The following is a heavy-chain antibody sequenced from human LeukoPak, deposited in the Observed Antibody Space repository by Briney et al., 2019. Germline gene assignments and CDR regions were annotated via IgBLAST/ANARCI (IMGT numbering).Heavy chain of an antibody. J-gene: IGHJ4*02. CDR3: ARDGHGSGFAG. Sequence: GGSLRLSCAAFGFTFSSYSMNWVRQAPGKGLEWVSSISSSSSYIYYADSVKGRFTISRDNAKNSLYLQMNSLRAEDTAVYYCARDGHGSGFAGWGQGTLVTVSS. V-gene: IGHV3-21*01. CDR2: ISSSSSYI. CDR1: GFTFSSYS. D-gene: IGHD3-22*01.